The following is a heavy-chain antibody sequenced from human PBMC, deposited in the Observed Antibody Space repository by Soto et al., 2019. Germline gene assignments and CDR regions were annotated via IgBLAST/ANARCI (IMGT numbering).Heavy chain of an antibody. CDR2: FYTSGRP. V-gene: IGHV4-4*07. CDR3: AREYFCGSGTYYALFNF. J-gene: IGHJ4*02. CDR1: GGSISSNY. Sequence: SETLSLTCTVSGGSISSNYCNWIRQPAGKGLEWIGRFYTSGRPNYNPCLQSRGTLSVDTSKNQFSLRWSSVTAAAPAVYYCAREYFCGSGTYYALFNFWGQGTLVTVTS. D-gene: IGHD3-10*01.